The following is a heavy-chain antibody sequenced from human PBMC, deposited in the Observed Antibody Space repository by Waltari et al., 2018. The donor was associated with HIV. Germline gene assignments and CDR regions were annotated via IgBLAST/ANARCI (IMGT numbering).Heavy chain of an antibody. CDR1: GFTFSGSA. V-gene: IGHV3-73*02. D-gene: IGHD4-17*01. CDR2: IRSKTNNYAT. Sequence: EVQLVESGGGLVQPGGSLKLSCAASGFTFSGSAMYWVRQASGKGREWLCHIRSKTNNYATAYTASVKGRFTISRDDSKNTAYLQMNSLKIEDTAMYYCTTYGDFALSNWGQGTLVTVSS. CDR3: TTYGDFALSN. J-gene: IGHJ4*02.